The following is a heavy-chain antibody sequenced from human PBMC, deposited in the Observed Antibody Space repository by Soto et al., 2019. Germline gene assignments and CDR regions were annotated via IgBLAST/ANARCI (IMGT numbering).Heavy chain of an antibody. CDR2: IYHTGTT. CDR3: ARWWSGSRQGFDP. Sequence: SETLSLTCTVSGGSINSGGYSWTWIRQPPGKGLEWIGFIYHTGTTYYNPSLKSRVTISVDTSKNQFSLKLSSVTAADTAVYYCARWWSGSRQGFDPWGQGTLVTVSS. D-gene: IGHD3-3*01. V-gene: IGHV4-30-2*05. J-gene: IGHJ5*02. CDR1: GGSINSGGYS.